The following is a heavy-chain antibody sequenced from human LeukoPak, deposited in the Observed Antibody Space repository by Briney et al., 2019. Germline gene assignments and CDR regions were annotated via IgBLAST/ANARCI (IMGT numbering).Heavy chain of an antibody. V-gene: IGHV3-21*01. J-gene: IGHJ2*01. CDR1: GFTFSSYS. CDR3: ARDRAWGIAARQWYLXL. CDR2: ISSSSSYI. D-gene: IGHD6-6*01. Sequence: PGGSLRLSCAASGFTFSSYSMNWVRQAPGKGLEWVSSISSSSSYIYYADSVKGRFTIPRDNAKNSLHLQMNSLRAEDTAVYHCARDRAWGIAARQWYLXLWGRGTLVT.